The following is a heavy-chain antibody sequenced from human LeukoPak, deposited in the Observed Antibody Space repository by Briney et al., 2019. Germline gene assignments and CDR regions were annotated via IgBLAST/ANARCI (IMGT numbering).Heavy chain of an antibody. CDR1: GFTFSDYY. J-gene: IGHJ4*02. CDR2: ISSSGSTI. CDR3: ARSIPAGNRR. V-gene: IGHV3-11*01. D-gene: IGHD2-2*01. Sequence: GGSLRLSCAASGFTFSDYYMSWIRQAPGKGLEWVSYISSSGSTIDYADSVKGRCTISRDNAKNSLYLQMNSMRAEDTAVSYCARSIPAGNRRWGQGTLVTVSS.